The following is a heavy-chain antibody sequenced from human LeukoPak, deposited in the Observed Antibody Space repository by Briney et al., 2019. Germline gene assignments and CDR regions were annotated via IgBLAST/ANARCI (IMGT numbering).Heavy chain of an antibody. Sequence: SETLSLTCTVSGGSISSGDYYWSWIRQPPGKGLEWIGYIYYSGSTYYNPSLKSRVTISVDTSKNQFSLKLSSVTAVDTAVYYCARATSGVLLWFGATDYWGQGTLVTVSS. V-gene: IGHV4-30-4*02. CDR3: ARATSGVLLWFGATDY. CDR1: GGSISSGDYY. J-gene: IGHJ4*02. D-gene: IGHD3-10*01. CDR2: IYYSGST.